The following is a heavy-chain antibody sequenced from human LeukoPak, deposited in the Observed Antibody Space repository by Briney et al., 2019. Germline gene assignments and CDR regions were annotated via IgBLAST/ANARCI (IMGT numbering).Heavy chain of an antibody. CDR1: GGSISSGGYY. J-gene: IGHJ4*02. CDR3: ASPQYSSGWYGDGY. D-gene: IGHD6-19*01. Sequence: PSQTLSLTCTVSGGSISSGGYYWSWIRQHPGKGLEWIGYIYYSGSTYYNPSLKSRVTTSVDKSKNQFSLKLSSVTAADTAVYYCASPQYSSGWYGDGYWGQGTLVTVSS. CDR2: IYYSGST. V-gene: IGHV4-31*03.